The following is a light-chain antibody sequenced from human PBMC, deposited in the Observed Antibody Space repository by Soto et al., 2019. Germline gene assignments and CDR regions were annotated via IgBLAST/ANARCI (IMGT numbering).Light chain of an antibody. CDR3: QHYTSYSEA. J-gene: IGKJ1*01. Sequence: AIHMTQSPSSLSASVGDRVTITCRASQGIRNDLGWYQQKPGKAPQLLIYDASSLESGVPSRFSGSGSGTEFTLTISSLQPDDFATYYCQHYTSYSEAFGQGTKVDIK. CDR1: QGIRND. V-gene: IGKV1-13*02. CDR2: DAS.